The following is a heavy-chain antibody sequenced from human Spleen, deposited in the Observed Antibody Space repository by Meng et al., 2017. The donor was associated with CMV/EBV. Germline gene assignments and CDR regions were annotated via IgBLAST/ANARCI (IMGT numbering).Heavy chain of an antibody. Sequence: GGSLRLSCAASGFTFSDYYMSWIRQAPGKGLEWVSSISSSSSYIYYADSVKGRFTISRDNAKNSLYLQMNSLRAEDTAVYYCASGARVTMIVVAPSPDVFDIWGQGTMVTVSS. CDR3: ASGARVTMIVVAPSPDVFDI. V-gene: IGHV3-11*06. CDR1: GFTFSDYY. J-gene: IGHJ3*02. CDR2: ISSSSSYI. D-gene: IGHD3-22*01.